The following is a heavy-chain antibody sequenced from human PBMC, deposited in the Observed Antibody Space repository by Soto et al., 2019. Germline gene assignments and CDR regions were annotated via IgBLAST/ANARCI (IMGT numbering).Heavy chain of an antibody. CDR1: GFTFSSCA. CDR2: ITNSGDST. J-gene: IGHJ4*02. V-gene: IGHV3-23*01. Sequence: EVHLLESGGGLVQPGESLRLSCETSGFTFSSCAMTWVRQAPGKGLEWVAVITNSGDSTDYADSVKGRFTISRDNSKNTVYLQRHSLRAAAAAVYYWAQGRIIGRWCAEDWGQGTLVTVSS. CDR3: AQGRIIGRWCAED. D-gene: IGHD2-21*01.